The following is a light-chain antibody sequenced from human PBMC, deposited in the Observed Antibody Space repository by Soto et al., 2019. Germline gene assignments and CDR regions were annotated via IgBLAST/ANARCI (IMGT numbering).Light chain of an antibody. CDR2: DAS. CDR3: QQYNDWHPLT. Sequence: EIMMTQSPATVSVSPGERATLSCRASQSIRTNVAWYQQKPGQALRLLIYDASTRATGLSSRFSGSGSGTEFTLAISRLQSEDVAIYYCQQYNDWHPLTFGGGTRLEI. J-gene: IGKJ4*01. CDR1: QSIRTN. V-gene: IGKV3-15*01.